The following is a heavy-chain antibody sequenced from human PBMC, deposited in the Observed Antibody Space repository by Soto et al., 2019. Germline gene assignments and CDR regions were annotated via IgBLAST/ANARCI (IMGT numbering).Heavy chain of an antibody. V-gene: IGHV1-58*02. J-gene: IGHJ5*02. CDR1: GFTLENSA. CDR2: IVVGTGST. Sequence: GASVKVSCKASGFTLENSAIQWVRQARGHRLEWIGWIVVGTGSTNYAQKFQERVSITRDMSTNTAFMELSSLISDDTAVYFCAEERQPTAHNNWVAPGGQGTLVTVSS. D-gene: IGHD1-1*01. CDR3: AEERQPTAHNNWVAP.